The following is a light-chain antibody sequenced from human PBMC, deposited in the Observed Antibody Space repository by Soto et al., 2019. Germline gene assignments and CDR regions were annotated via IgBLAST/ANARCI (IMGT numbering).Light chain of an antibody. V-gene: IGKV3-11*01. CDR2: DAS. Sequence: EIVLTQSPATLSLSPGERATLSCRASQSVSSYLAWYQQKPGRAPRLLIYDASNRATGIPARFSGSGSGTAFTLTISSLEPEDFAVYYCQQRKNWPPLTFGGGTKVEIK. CDR3: QQRKNWPPLT. CDR1: QSVSSY. J-gene: IGKJ4*01.